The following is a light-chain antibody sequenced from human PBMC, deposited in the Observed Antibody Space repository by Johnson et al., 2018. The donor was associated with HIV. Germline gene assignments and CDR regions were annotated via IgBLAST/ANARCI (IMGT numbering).Light chain of an antibody. V-gene: IGLV1-51*02. Sequence: QSVLTQPPSVSAAPGQKVTISCSGSSSIIRNNYVSWYQQLPGAAPKLIIYENDRRPSGIPDRFSGSKSGTSATLDITGPQTGDEVDYYCGTWDGSLSAGGVVGTGTGLNVL. J-gene: IGLJ1*01. CDR1: SSIIRNNY. CDR2: END. CDR3: GTWDGSLSAGGV.